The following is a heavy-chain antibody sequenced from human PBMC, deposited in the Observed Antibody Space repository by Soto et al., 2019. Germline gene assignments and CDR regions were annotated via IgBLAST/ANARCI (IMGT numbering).Heavy chain of an antibody. V-gene: IGHV3-33*06. CDR2: IWSDGDNK. CDR3: AKVGFPYSYGYLFYY. Sequence: PGGSLRLSCAASGFTFNSGFTFSNYGIHWMRQAPGKGLEWVAVIWSDGDNKYYAQSVKGRFTISRDNSKSTVYLQMNSLRVEDTAVYYCAKVGFPYSYGYLFYYWGQGTLVTVSS. J-gene: IGHJ4*02. D-gene: IGHD5-18*01. CDR1: GFTFNSGFTFSNYG.